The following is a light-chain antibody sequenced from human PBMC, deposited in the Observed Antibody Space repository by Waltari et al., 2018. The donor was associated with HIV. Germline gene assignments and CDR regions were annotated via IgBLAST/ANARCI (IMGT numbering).Light chain of an antibody. CDR1: NSDVADYNY. Sequence: QSALTQPASVSGSPGQSLTISCTGANSDVADYNYVSWYQQHPGKAPKLVLYEVNNRPSGISHRFSGSNSGNTAFLTISGLQADDEADYYCSSYTSSRTPLFGGGTKLTVL. CDR2: EVN. CDR3: SSYTSSRTPL. J-gene: IGLJ2*01. V-gene: IGLV2-14*01.